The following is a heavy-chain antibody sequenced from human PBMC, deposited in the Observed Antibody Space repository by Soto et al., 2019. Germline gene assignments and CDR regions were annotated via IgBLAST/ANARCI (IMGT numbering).Heavy chain of an antibody. CDR2: INPYSGNT. CDR1: GYTFITYG. D-gene: IGHD5-12*01. Sequence: QIHLVQSGPEVRKPGASVKLSCKTSGYTFITYGLTWVRQAPGEGLEWMGWINPYSGNTAFAEKFQDRITVTTDTSTDTAYMELEDLDSDDTAVYYCAKNAVSGGYASHLDYWGQGTLVAVST. V-gene: IGHV1-18*01. CDR3: AKNAVSGGYASHLDY. J-gene: IGHJ4*02.